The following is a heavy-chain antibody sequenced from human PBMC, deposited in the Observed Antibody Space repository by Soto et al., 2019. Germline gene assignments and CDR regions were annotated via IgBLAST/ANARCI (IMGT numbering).Heavy chain of an antibody. CDR2: IVPLFGTA. D-gene: IGHD2-21*01. V-gene: IGHV1-69*12. J-gene: IGHJ5*02. Sequence: QVQLVQSGAEVKEPGSSVNVSCKTSGGTFGNTAVTWVRQVPGQGLEWIGGIVPLFGTANYAQKFRGRVMIAADGSTSTAYRDLSSLRSDDTAIYYCARDGDRGYSFWGGPLGGGRFDPWGQGTLVTVSS. CDR3: ARDGDRGYSFWGGPLGGGRFDP. CDR1: GGTFGNTA.